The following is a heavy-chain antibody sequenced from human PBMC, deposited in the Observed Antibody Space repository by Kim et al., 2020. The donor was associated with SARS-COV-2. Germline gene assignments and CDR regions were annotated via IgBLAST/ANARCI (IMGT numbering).Heavy chain of an antibody. Sequence: SETLSLTCAVYGGSFSGYYWSWIRQPPGKGLEWIGEINHSGSTNYNPSLKSRVTISVDTSKNQFSLKLSSVTAADTAVYYCARRWPGRDYWGQGTLVTVSS. CDR2: INHSGST. J-gene: IGHJ4*02. CDR3: ARRWPGRDY. CDR1: GGSFSGYY. V-gene: IGHV4-34*01.